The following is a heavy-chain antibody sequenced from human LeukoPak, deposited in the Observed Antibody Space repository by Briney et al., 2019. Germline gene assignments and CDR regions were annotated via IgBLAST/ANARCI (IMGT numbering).Heavy chain of an antibody. CDR1: ELTLSAAY. J-gene: IGHJ4*02. V-gene: IGHV3-15*01. CDR3: TWTPFEY. D-gene: IGHD3/OR15-3a*01. CDR2: IKSKTDGDTT. Sequence: PGGSLRLSCTDSELTLSAAYMNWVRQAPGKGLEWVGLIKSKTDGDTTHYAAPVRGRFTISRDDSQNTVHLQMTGLKNEDTAVYYCTWTPFEYWGQGTLVTVSS.